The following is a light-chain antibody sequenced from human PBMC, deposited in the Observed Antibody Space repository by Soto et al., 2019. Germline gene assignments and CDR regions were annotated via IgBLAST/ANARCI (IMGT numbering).Light chain of an antibody. Sequence: QPVLTQPPSASGTPGQRVTISCSGSSSNIGGNTVNWYQQFPGTAPKLLIYSNNQRPSGVPDRFSGSKGGTSASLAITGLQSEDESDYYCAAWDDSLNGPVFGGGTKLTVL. CDR3: AAWDDSLNGPV. V-gene: IGLV1-44*01. CDR1: SSNIGGNT. J-gene: IGLJ3*02. CDR2: SNN.